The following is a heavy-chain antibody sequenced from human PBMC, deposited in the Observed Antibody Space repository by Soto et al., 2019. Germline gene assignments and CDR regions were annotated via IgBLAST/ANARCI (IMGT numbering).Heavy chain of an antibody. CDR2: IYHSGST. CDR1: GGSISSGGYS. CDR3: ARGGNRRYYDSSGYYPNFFDY. V-gene: IGHV4-30-2*01. J-gene: IGHJ4*02. D-gene: IGHD3-22*01. Sequence: SETLSLTCAVSGGSISSGGYSWSWIRQPPGKGLEWIGYIYHSGSTYYNPSLKSRVTISVDRSKNQFSLKLSSVTAADTAVYYCARGGNRRYYDSSGYYPNFFDYWGQGTLVTVSS.